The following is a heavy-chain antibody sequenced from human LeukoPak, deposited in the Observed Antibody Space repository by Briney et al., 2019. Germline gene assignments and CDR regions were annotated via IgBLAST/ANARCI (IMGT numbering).Heavy chain of an antibody. CDR1: GYTFTTYY. CDR3: ARGYCSGGSCANFDY. J-gene: IGHJ4*02. Sequence: ASVKVSCKASGYTFTTYYMYWVRQAPGQGLEWMGIINPSGGSASYAQKFHGRVTMTRDTSTNIVYMELSSLRSEDTAVYYCARGYCSGGSCANFDYWGQGTLVTVSS. D-gene: IGHD2-15*01. V-gene: IGHV1-46*01. CDR2: INPSGGSA.